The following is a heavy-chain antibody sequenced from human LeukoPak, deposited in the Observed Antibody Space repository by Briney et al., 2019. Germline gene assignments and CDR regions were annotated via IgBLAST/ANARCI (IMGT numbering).Heavy chain of an antibody. Sequence: SEALSLTCTVSDDSISSYYWSWVWQPPGKGREWIGCIYSSGSTNYNPSLKSRVTMSVDTSKNQFSLKLNSVTAADTAVYYCARSRDSSGYRNNWFDPWGQGTLVTVSS. CDR1: DDSISSYY. V-gene: IGHV4-59*01. D-gene: IGHD3-22*01. CDR2: IYSSGST. J-gene: IGHJ5*02. CDR3: ARSRDSSGYRNNWFDP.